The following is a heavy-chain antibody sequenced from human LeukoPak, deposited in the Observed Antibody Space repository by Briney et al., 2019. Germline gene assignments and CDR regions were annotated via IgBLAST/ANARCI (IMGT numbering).Heavy chain of an antibody. Sequence: SETLSLTCTVSGGSISSYYWSWIRQPPGKGLEWIGYIYYSGSTNYNPSLKSRVTISVDTSKNQFSLKLSSVTAADTAVYYCARDLMIAVAGDNWFDPWGQGTLVTVSS. CDR1: GGSISSYY. CDR2: IYYSGST. V-gene: IGHV4-59*12. CDR3: ARDLMIAVAGDNWFDP. D-gene: IGHD6-19*01. J-gene: IGHJ5*02.